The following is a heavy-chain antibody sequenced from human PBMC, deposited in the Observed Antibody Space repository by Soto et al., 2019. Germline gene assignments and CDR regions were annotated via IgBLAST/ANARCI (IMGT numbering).Heavy chain of an antibody. CDR3: DRLVAVDKVANA. Sequence: SSTXSLTCSFSVCSIRYNSYYWWWIRQPPGKGLEWVGGIFYTGTTYYSPSLKDRVTISVETSKNSFSLNLTSVTAADTAVYFCDRLVAVDKVANACGQRTLV. CDR2: IFYTGTT. V-gene: IGHV4-39*01. J-gene: IGHJ5*02. D-gene: IGHD5-12*01. CDR1: VCSIRYNSYY.